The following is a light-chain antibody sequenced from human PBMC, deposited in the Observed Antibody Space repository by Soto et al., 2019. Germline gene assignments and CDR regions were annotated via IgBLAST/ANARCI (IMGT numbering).Light chain of an antibody. CDR1: QSVLYSSNNKNY. CDR3: QQYYSTPLT. CDR2: WAS. V-gene: IGKV4-1*01. Sequence: DIVMTQSPDSLAVSLGERATINCKSSQSVLYSSNNKNYLAWYQQKPGQPPKLLIYWASTRESGVHDRFSGGGSGTDFTLTISSLQAEDVAVYYCQQYYSTPLTFGGGTKVEIK. J-gene: IGKJ4*01.